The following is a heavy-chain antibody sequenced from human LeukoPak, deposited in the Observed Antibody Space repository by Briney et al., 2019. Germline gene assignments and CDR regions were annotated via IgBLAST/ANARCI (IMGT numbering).Heavy chain of an antibody. Sequence: GGSLRLSCAASGFTFNTYTMNWVRQAPGEGLEWVSYISSSSTIYYADSVKGRFTISRDNAKNSLYLQMNSLRAEDTAVYYCAREEYSSSYYFDYWGQGTLVTVSS. CDR2: ISSSSTI. V-gene: IGHV3-48*01. CDR1: GFTFNTYT. J-gene: IGHJ4*02. D-gene: IGHD6-6*01. CDR3: AREEYSSSYYFDY.